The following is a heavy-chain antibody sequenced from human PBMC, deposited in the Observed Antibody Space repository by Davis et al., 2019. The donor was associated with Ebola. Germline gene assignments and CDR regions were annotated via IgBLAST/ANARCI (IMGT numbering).Heavy chain of an antibody. Sequence: PGGSLRLSCAASGFTFSSYAMSWVRQAPGKGLEWVSAISGSGGSTYYADSVKGRFTISRDNAKNSLYLQMNSLRAEDTAVYYCARDRNYYDSSGYYTFDAFDIWGQGTTVTVSS. CDR2: ISGSGGST. V-gene: IGHV3-23*01. CDR3: ARDRNYYDSSGYYTFDAFDI. D-gene: IGHD3-22*01. J-gene: IGHJ3*02. CDR1: GFTFSSYA.